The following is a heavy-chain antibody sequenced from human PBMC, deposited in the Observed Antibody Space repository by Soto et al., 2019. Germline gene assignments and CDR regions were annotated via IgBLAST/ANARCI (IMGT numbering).Heavy chain of an antibody. CDR3: AREHASLYGPFNWNDVPPPGVYWFDP. V-gene: IGHV1-69*13. J-gene: IGHJ5*02. Sequence: GASVKVSCKASGGTFSSYAISWVRQAPGQGLEWMGGIIPIFGTANYAQKFQGRVTITADESTSTAYMELSSLRSEDTAVYYCAREHASLYGPFNWNDVPPPGVYWFDPWGQGTLVTVSS. D-gene: IGHD1-20*01. CDR2: IIPIFGTA. CDR1: GGTFSSYA.